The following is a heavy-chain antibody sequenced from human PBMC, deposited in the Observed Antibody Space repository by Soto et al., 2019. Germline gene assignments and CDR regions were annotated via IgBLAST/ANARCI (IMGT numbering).Heavy chain of an antibody. D-gene: IGHD5-18*01. Sequence: QVQLVQSGAEVKKPGSSVKVSCKASGGTFSSYAISWVRQAPGQGLEWMGGIIPIFVTANYAQKFQGRVTITADESTSTAYMELSSLRSEDTAVYYCARDGEDVDTAMVVDYWGQGTLVTVSS. V-gene: IGHV1-69*01. J-gene: IGHJ4*02. CDR1: GGTFSSYA. CDR3: ARDGEDVDTAMVVDY. CDR2: IIPIFVTA.